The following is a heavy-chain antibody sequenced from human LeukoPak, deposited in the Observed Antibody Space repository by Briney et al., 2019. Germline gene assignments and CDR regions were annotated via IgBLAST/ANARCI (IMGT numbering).Heavy chain of an antibody. CDR2: ISYDGSNK. Sequence: GRSLRLSCAASGFTFSSYAMHWVRQAPGKGLEWVAVISYDGSNKYYADSVKGRFTISRDNAKNSLYLQMNSLRAEDTAVYYCARGQSYLSYWGQGTLVTVSS. J-gene: IGHJ4*02. CDR1: GFTFSSYA. CDR3: ARGQSYLSY. V-gene: IGHV3-30-3*01. D-gene: IGHD1-26*01.